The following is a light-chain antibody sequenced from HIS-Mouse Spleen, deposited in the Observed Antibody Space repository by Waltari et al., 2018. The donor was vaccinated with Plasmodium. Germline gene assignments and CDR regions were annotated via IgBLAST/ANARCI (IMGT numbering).Light chain of an antibody. Sequence: EIVLTQSPGTLSLSPGERATLSCRASQSVSSSYLAWYQQKPGQAPRLLIYRASSRATGIPDRFSGSGSGTDFTLNISRLEPEDFAVYYCQQYGSSPYTFGQGTKLEIK. CDR3: QQYGSSPYT. J-gene: IGKJ2*01. V-gene: IGKV3-20*01. CDR1: QSVSSSY. CDR2: RAS.